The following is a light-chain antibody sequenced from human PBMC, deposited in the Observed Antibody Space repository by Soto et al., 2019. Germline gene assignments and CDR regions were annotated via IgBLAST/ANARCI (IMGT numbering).Light chain of an antibody. Sequence: QAVVTQEPSLTVSPGGTVTLTCGSSTGPVTSSHYPYWFQQKPGQAPRALIYDTSNKHSWTPARFSGSLLGGKPALILSGAQPEDEADYYCSLSYSDVRVFGGGTKVTVL. CDR1: TGPVTSSHY. CDR2: DTS. J-gene: IGLJ3*02. V-gene: IGLV7-46*01. CDR3: SLSYSDVRV.